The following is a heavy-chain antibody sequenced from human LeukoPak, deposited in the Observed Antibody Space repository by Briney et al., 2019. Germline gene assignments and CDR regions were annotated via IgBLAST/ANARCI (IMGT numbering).Heavy chain of an antibody. Sequence: GGSLRLSCTASGFTFSSFAMSWVLQAPGKGLEWVSGNTGSVGYYANSVKGRFTISRDNSKNTLYLQMNSLGAEDTATYYCARGSDLGSYNELEYWGQGTLVPVSS. J-gene: IGHJ4*02. V-gene: IGHV3-23*01. CDR2: NTGSVG. D-gene: IGHD3-10*01. CDR3: ARGSDLGSYNELEY. CDR1: GFTFSSFA.